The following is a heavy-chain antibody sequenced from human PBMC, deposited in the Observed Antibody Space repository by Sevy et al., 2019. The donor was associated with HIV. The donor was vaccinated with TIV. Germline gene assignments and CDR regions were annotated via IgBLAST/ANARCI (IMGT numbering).Heavy chain of an antibody. CDR1: GGSISSGGYY. CDR3: ARDTPLGYCSSTSCSGHYYYYMDV. CDR2: IYYSGST. Sequence: SETLSLTCTVSGGSISSGGYYWSWIRQHPGKGLEWIGNIYYSGSTSYNPSLKSRVTISVDTSKNQFSLKLSSVTAADTAVYYCARDTPLGYCSSTSCSGHYYYYMDVWGKGTTVTVSS. V-gene: IGHV4-31*03. D-gene: IGHD2-2*01. J-gene: IGHJ6*03.